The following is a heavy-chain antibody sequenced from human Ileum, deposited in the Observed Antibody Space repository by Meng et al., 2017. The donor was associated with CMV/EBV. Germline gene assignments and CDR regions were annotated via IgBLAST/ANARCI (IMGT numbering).Heavy chain of an antibody. CDR3: ARDSEYRDSGNFDY. CDR1: GYTFNSYD. D-gene: IGHD2/OR15-2a*01. CDR2: MSPSSGNT. V-gene: IGHV1-8*01. Sequence: ASVKVSCKSSGYTFNSYDVNWVRQSPGQGLEWMGWMSPSSGNTGYAQKFQGRITLTRDNSIKTAYMELSTLRSDDSAVYYCARDSEYRDSGNFDYWGQGTLVTVSS. J-gene: IGHJ4*02.